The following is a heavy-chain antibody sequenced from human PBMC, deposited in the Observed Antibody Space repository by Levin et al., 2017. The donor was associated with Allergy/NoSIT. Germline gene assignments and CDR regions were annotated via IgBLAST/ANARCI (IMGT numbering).Heavy chain of an antibody. J-gene: IGHJ6*02. CDR3: ARDRVIPATGNPFYYDGLDV. D-gene: IGHD6-13*01. Sequence: SETLSLTCTVSGGSTSSFYWSWIRQPPGKGLEWIGHIYYSGATNYNPSLKSRVTISVDTSKNQFSLKLNSVTAADTAVYYCARDRVIPATGNPFYYDGLDVWGQGTTVTVSS. CDR2: IYYSGAT. V-gene: IGHV4-59*01. CDR1: GGSTSSFY.